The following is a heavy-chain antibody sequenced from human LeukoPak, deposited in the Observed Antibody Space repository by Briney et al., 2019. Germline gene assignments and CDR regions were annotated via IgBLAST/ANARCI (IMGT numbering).Heavy chain of an antibody. V-gene: IGHV4-39*01. Sequence: SETLSLTCTVSGDPVSSSSYYWGWIRQPPGKGLEWIGSIYYGGSTCYNPSLKSRVTISVDTSMNQFSLKLSFVTTADTAVYYCARALGYCSGGSCTRGYNWFDPWGQGTLVTVPS. CDR1: GDPVSSSSYY. D-gene: IGHD2-15*01. CDR2: IYYGGST. CDR3: ARALGYCSGGSCTRGYNWFDP. J-gene: IGHJ5*02.